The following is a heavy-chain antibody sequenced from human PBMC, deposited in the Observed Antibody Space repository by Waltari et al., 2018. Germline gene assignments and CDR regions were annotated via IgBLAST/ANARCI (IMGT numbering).Heavy chain of an antibody. CDR3: AGAVNWGLDAFDI. CDR2: IYPGDSDT. CDR1: GYNFSNYW. D-gene: IGHD2-21*01. J-gene: IGHJ3*02. V-gene: IGHV5-51*01. Sequence: EVQLGQSGVEVKKPGESLKISCVGSGYNFSNYWIGWVRQVPGKGLEWMGSIYPGDSDTTYSPSFQGHVTISADKAISTAFLQWISLKASDTAIYYCAGAVNWGLDAFDIWGQGTIVTVSS.